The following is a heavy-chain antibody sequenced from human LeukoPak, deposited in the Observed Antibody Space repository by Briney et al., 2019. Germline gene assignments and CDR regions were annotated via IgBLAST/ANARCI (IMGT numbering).Heavy chain of an antibody. Sequence: PSQTLSLTCTVSGGSISSGDYYWSWIRQPPGKGLEWIGYIYYSGSTYYNPSLKSRVTISVDTSKNQFSLKLSSVTAADTAVYYCARGCSGNRMYNWFDPWGQGTLVTVSS. CDR1: GGSISSGDYY. D-gene: IGHD2-8*02. V-gene: IGHV4-30-4*01. J-gene: IGHJ5*02. CDR3: ARGCSGNRMYNWFDP. CDR2: IYYSGST.